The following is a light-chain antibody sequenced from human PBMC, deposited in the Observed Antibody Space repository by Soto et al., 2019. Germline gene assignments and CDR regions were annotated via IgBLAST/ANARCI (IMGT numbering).Light chain of an antibody. J-gene: IGLJ1*01. V-gene: IGLV2-11*01. Sequence: QSVLNQPRSVSGSPGQSVTISCTGTSSDVGFYNYISWYQHHPGKAPRLIIYEVVQRPSGVPDRFSGSKSGNTASLTVSGLQAADEADYFCKSYAGSNTYVFGSGTKVTVL. CDR2: EVV. CDR1: SSDVGFYNY. CDR3: KSYAGSNTYV.